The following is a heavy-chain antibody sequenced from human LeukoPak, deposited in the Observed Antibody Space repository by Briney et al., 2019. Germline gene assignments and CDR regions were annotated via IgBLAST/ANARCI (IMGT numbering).Heavy chain of an antibody. V-gene: IGHV3-7*04. CDR1: GFTFSSYW. CDR3: ARAYGSGSYSLSPDY. CDR2: IKQDGSEK. J-gene: IGHJ4*02. Sequence: GGSLRLSCAASGFTFSSYWMSWVRPAPGKGLEWVANIKQDGSEKYYVDSVKGRFTISRDNAKNSLYLLMNSLRAEDTAVYYCARAYGSGSYSLSPDYWGQRTLVTVSS. D-gene: IGHD3-10*01.